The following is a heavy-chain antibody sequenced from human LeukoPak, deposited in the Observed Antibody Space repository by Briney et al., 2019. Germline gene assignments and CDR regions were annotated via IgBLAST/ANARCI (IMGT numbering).Heavy chain of an antibody. CDR2: INRSGST. CDR3: ARGPPYGSGSYYY. Sequence: SETLSLTCAVYGGSFSGYYWSWIRQPPGKGLEWIGEINRSGSTNYNPSLKSRVTISVDTSKNQFSLKLSSVTAADTAVYYCARGPPYGSGSYYYWGQGTLVTVSS. V-gene: IGHV4-34*01. CDR1: GGSFSGYY. D-gene: IGHD3-10*01. J-gene: IGHJ4*02.